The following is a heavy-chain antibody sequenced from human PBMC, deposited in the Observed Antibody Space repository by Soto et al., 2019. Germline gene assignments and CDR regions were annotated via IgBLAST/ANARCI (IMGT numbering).Heavy chain of an antibody. CDR3: AKGGRQWLVTSDFNY. V-gene: IGHV3-30*18. D-gene: IGHD6-19*01. CDR2: VSHDGRNT. J-gene: IGHJ4*02. Sequence: VQLVESGGGVVQPGRSLRLSCAASGFTFSDYAMHWVRQAPGKGLEWVAVVSHDGRNTHYADSVKGRFTISRDSSKNTVSLAMTSLRAEDPAVYYGAKGGRQWLVTSDFNYWGQGALVTVSS. CDR1: GFTFSDYA.